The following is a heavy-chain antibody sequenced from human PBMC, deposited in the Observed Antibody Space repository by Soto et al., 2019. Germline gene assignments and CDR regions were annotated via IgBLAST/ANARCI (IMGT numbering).Heavy chain of an antibody. D-gene: IGHD3-3*01. Sequence: SETLSLTCAVYGGSFSGYYWSWIRQPPGKGLEWIGEINHSGSTNYNPSLKSRVTISVDTSKNQFSLKLSSVTAADAAVYYCARGGVVKTYYFDYWGQGTLVTVSS. CDR3: ARGGVVKTYYFDY. J-gene: IGHJ4*02. CDR1: GGSFSGYY. V-gene: IGHV4-34*01. CDR2: INHSGST.